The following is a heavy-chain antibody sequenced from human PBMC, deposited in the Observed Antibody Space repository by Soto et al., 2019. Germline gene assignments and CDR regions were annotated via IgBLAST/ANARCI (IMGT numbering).Heavy chain of an antibody. CDR3: ARATRGASGIYFLHY. J-gene: IGHJ4*02. Sequence: QVQLVESGGGLVKPGGSLRLSCAASGFTFSDYYMSWLRQAPGKGLEWVSYISSSDTSIYNVDSVKGRFTISRDHAKNSLYLQMSSLRAEDTAVYYCARATRGASGIYFLHYWGQGTLVTVSS. CDR1: GFTFSDYY. D-gene: IGHD3-10*01. CDR2: ISSSDTSI. V-gene: IGHV3-11*01.